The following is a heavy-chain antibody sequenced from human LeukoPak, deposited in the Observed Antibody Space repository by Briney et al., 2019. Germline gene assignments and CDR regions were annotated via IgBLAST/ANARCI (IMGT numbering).Heavy chain of an antibody. CDR1: GLTFSSYS. J-gene: IGHJ4*02. Sequence: GGSLRLSCAASGLTFSSYSMNWVRQAPGKGLECVSYISSSSSTIYYADSVKGRFTISRDNAKNSLYLQMNSLRAEDTAVYYCARLGGIAARPIDYWGQGTLVTVSS. CDR2: ISSSSSTI. V-gene: IGHV3-48*01. CDR3: ARLGGIAARPIDY. D-gene: IGHD6-6*01.